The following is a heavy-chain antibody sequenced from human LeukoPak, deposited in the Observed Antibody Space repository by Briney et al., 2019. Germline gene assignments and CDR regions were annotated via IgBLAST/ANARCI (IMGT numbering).Heavy chain of an antibody. Sequence: ASVKLSCKASGYTFTGYYMHWVRQAPGQGLEWMGWINPNSGGTNYAQKFQGRVTMTRDTSISTAYMELSRLRSDDTAVYYRVTDYGSGSYRYNWFDPWGQGTLVTVSS. CDR2: INPNSGGT. D-gene: IGHD3-10*01. CDR3: VTDYGSGSYRYNWFDP. CDR1: GYTFTGYY. J-gene: IGHJ5*02. V-gene: IGHV1-2*02.